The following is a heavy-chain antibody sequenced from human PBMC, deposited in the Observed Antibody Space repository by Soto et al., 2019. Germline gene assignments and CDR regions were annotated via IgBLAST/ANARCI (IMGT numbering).Heavy chain of an antibody. CDR1: GYTFTSYD. D-gene: IGHD2-2*02. CDR3: ARGLGYCSSTSCYKGWFDP. Sequence: ASVKVSCKASGYTFTSYDINWVRQATGQGLEWMGWMNPNTGNTGYAQKFQGRVTMTRNTSISTAYMELSSLRSEDTAVYYCARGLGYCSSTSCYKGWFDPWGQGTLVTVSS. J-gene: IGHJ5*02. CDR2: MNPNTGNT. V-gene: IGHV1-8*01.